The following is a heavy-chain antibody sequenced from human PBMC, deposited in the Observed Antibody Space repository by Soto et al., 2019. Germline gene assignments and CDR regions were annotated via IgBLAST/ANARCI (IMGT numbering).Heavy chain of an antibody. D-gene: IGHD5-18*01. CDR1: GFTFSSYG. CDR2: ISYDGSNK. V-gene: IGHV3-30*18. J-gene: IGHJ5*02. CDR3: AKEGGGISYGFYWFDP. Sequence: GGSLRLSCAASGFTFSSYGMHWVRQAPGKGLEWVAVISYDGSNKYYADSVKGRFTISRDNSKNTLYLQMNSLRAEDTAVYYCAKEGGGISYGFYWFDPWGQGTLVTVSS.